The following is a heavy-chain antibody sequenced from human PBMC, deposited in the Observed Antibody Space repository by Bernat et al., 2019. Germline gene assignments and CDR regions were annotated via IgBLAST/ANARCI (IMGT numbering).Heavy chain of an antibody. J-gene: IGHJ3*02. CDR2: IKSKTDGGTT. D-gene: IGHD3-16*01. CDR1: GFTFSNAW. V-gene: IGHV3-15*01. CDR3: TTDLGSLTFGGVGDAFDI. Sequence: EVQLVESGGGLVKPGGSLRLSCAASGFTFSNAWMSWVRQAPGKGLEWVGRIKSKTDGGTTDYAAPVKGRFTISRDDSKNTLYLQMNSLKTEDTAVYHCTTDLGSLTFGGVGDAFDIWGQGTMVTVSS.